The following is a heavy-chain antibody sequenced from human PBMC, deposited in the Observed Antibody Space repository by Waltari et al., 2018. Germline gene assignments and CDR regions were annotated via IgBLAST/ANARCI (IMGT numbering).Heavy chain of an antibody. CDR2: IYYSGST. V-gene: IGHV4-31*03. J-gene: IGHJ5*02. CDR1: GGSISSGGYY. CDR3: ARVSEGGWELRS. D-gene: IGHD1-26*01. Sequence: QVQLQESGPGLVKPSQTLSLTCTVSGGSISSGGYYWSWIRQHPGKGLEWIGYIYYSGSTYYNPSLKSRVTISVDTSKTQFSRKLSSVTAADTAVYYCARVSEGGWELRSWGQGTLVTVSS.